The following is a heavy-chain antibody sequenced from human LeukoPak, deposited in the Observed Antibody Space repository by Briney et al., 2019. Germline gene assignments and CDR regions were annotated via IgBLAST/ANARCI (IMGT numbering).Heavy chain of an antibody. V-gene: IGHV4-38-2*02. Sequence: SETLSLTCTVSGYSISSGYYWGWIRQPPGKGLEWIGNIYPTGSTYYNPSLKSRVTISVDTSKNQFSLKVSSVSAADTAVYYCARAYSRSRFWNWVDPWGQGTLVTGSS. J-gene: IGHJ5*02. CDR1: GYSISSGYY. D-gene: IGHD6-13*01. CDR2: IYPTGST. CDR3: ARAYSRSRFWNWVDP.